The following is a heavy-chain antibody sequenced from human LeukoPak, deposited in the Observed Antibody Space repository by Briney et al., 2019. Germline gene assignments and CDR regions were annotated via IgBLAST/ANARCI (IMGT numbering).Heavy chain of an antibody. CDR2: IYSGGST. J-gene: IGHJ4*02. V-gene: IGHV3-53*01. CDR3: ARDGAYYYDSSGQKPFDY. Sequence: GGSLRLSFAASGFTDSSNYMSWVRQAPGKGLEWVSVIYSGGSTYYADSVKGRFTISRDNSKNTLYLQMNSLRAEDTAVYYCARDGAYYYDSSGQKPFDYWGQGTLVTVSS. CDR1: GFTDSSNY. D-gene: IGHD3-22*01.